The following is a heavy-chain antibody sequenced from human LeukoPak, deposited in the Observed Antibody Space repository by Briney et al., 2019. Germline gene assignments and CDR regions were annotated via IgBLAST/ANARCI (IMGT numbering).Heavy chain of an antibody. CDR3: ASCPQSDGASGWYDY. CDR2: IYYSGST. V-gene: IGHV4-31*03. J-gene: IGHJ4*02. Sequence: PSQTLSLTCTVSGGSISSGGYYWSWIRQHPGKGLEWIGYIYYSGSTYYNPSLKSRVTISVDKSKNQFSLKLSSVTAADTAVYYCASCPQSDGASGWYDYWGQGTLVTVSS. CDR1: GGSISSGGYY. D-gene: IGHD6-19*01.